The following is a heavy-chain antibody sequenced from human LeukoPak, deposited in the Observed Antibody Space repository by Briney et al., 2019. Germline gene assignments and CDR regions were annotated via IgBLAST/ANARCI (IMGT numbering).Heavy chain of an antibody. D-gene: IGHD1-1*01. V-gene: IGHV1-2*02. CDR3: ARYNWNDVASALDY. Sequence: ASMRVSCKASGYTFSGYYIHWVRQAPGQGLEWMGWINPNSGATNYAQKFQGGVTMTRDTSITTFYMEVSRLRSDDTAVYYCARYNWNDVASALDYWGQGTLVTVSS. CDR1: GYTFSGYY. CDR2: INPNSGAT. J-gene: IGHJ4*02.